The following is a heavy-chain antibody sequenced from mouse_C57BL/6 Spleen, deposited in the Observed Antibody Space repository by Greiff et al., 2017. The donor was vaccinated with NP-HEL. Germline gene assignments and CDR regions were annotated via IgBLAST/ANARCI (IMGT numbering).Heavy chain of an antibody. Sequence: DVQLVESGGGLVKPGGSLKLSCAASGFTFSDYGMHWVRQAPEKGLEWVAYISSGSSTIYYADTVKGRFTISRDNAKNTLFLQMTSLRSEDTAMYYCAKGGNRGAMDYWGQGTSVTVSS. CDR1: GFTFSDYG. D-gene: IGHD2-14*01. CDR3: AKGGNRGAMDY. V-gene: IGHV5-17*01. CDR2: ISSGSSTI. J-gene: IGHJ4*01.